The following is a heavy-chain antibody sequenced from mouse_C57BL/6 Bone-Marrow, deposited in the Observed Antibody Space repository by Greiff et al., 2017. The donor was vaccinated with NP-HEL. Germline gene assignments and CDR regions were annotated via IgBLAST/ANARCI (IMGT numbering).Heavy chain of an antibody. CDR1: GYTFTDYY. Sequence: VQRVESGPELVKPGASVKISCKASGYTFTDYYINWVKQRPGQGLEWIGWIFPGSGSTYYNEKFKGKATLTVDKSSSTAYMLLSSLTSEDSAVYFCARSDYYYYGSSYGFAYWGQGTLVTVSA. V-gene: IGHV1-75*01. J-gene: IGHJ3*01. CDR2: IFPGSGST. D-gene: IGHD1-1*01. CDR3: ARSDYYYYGSSYGFAY.